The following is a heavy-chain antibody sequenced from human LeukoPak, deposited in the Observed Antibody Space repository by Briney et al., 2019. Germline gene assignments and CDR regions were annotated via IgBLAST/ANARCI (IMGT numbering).Heavy chain of an antibody. V-gene: IGHV1-69*04. CDR3: ARAPFIQNDYGGTFDY. Sequence: GASVNVSCKASGGTFSSYAISWVRQAPGQGLEWMGRIIPILGIANYAQKFQGRVTITADKSTSTAYMELSSLRSEDTAVYYCARAPFIQNDYGGTFDYWGQGTLVTVSS. D-gene: IGHD4-23*01. CDR2: IIPILGIA. CDR1: GGTFSSYA. J-gene: IGHJ4*02.